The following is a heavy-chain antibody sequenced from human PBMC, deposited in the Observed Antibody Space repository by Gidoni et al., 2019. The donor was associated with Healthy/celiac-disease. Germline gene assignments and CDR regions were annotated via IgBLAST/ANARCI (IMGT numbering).Heavy chain of an antibody. Sequence: QLQLQESGPGLVKPSETLSLTCTVSGGSISSSSYYWGWLRQPPGKGLEWIGRIYDSGSTYYNPSLKSRVTISVDTSKNQFSLKLSSVTAADTAVYYCARVSEEYQLPRDDAFDIWGQGTMVTVSS. D-gene: IGHD2-2*01. J-gene: IGHJ3*02. CDR1: GGSISSSSYY. CDR3: ARVSEEYQLPRDDAFDI. CDR2: IYDSGST. V-gene: IGHV4-39*07.